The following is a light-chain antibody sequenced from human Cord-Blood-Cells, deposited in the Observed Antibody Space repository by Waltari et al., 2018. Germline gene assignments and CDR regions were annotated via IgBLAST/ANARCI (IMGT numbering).Light chain of an antibody. V-gene: IGKV1-39*01. Sequence: DIQMTQSPSSLSASVGDRVTINCRASQSISSYLNWYQQKPGKAPKLLIHAASSLQSGVPSRFSGSGSATDFTLTISSLQPEDFATYYCQQSYSTPRTFGPGTKVDIK. CDR3: QQSYSTPRT. J-gene: IGKJ3*01. CDR1: QSISSY. CDR2: AAS.